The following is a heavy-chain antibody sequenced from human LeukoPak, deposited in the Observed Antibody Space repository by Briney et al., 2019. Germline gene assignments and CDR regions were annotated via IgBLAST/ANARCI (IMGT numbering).Heavy chain of an antibody. V-gene: IGHV4-34*01. D-gene: IGHD4-23*01. CDR1: GGSFSGYY. J-gene: IGHJ4*02. CDR3: ARAGGYGGNDY. CDR2: INHSGST. Sequence: SETLSLTCAVYGGSFSGYYWSWIRQPPGKGLEWIGEINHSGSTNYNPSLKSRVTISVDTSKNQFSLKLSSVTAADTAVYYCARAGGYGGNDYWGQGTLVTVSS.